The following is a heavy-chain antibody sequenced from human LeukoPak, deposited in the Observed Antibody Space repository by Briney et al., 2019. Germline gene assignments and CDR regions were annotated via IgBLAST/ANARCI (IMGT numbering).Heavy chain of an antibody. V-gene: IGHV1-2*02. D-gene: IGHD1-26*01. CDR3: ARGLSGSYPLWDY. Sequence: GASVKVSCKASGYTFTGYYMHWVRQAPGQGLEWMGWINPNSGGTNYAQKFQGRATMTRDTSISTAYMELSRLRSDDTAVYYCARGLSGSYPLWDYWGQGTLVTVSS. CDR2: INPNSGGT. J-gene: IGHJ4*02. CDR1: GYTFTGYY.